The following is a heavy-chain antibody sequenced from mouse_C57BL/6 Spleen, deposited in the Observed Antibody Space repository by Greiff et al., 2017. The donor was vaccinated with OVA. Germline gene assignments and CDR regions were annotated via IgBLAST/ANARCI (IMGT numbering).Heavy chain of an antibody. Sequence: QVQLQQPGAELVRPGSSVKLSCKASGYTFTSYWMHWVKQRPIQGLEWIGNIDPSDSETHYNQKFKDKATLTVDKSSSTAYMQLSSRTSEDSAVYYCARGDYGSSHMDYWGQGTSVTVSS. V-gene: IGHV1-52*01. CDR2: IDPSDSET. D-gene: IGHD1-1*01. CDR1: GYTFTSYW. CDR3: ARGDYGSSHMDY. J-gene: IGHJ4*01.